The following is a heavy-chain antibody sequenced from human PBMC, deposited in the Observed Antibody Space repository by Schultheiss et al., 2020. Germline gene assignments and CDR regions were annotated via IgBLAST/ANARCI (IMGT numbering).Heavy chain of an antibody. V-gene: IGHV4-61*05. J-gene: IGHJ4*02. CDR2: IYYSGST. Sequence: SETLSLTCTVSGGSISSSSYYWSWIRQPPGKGLEWIGYIYYSGSTNYNPSLKSRVTISVDTSKNQFSLKLSSVTAADTAVYYCARVDYWGQGTLVTVSS. CDR3: ARVDY. CDR1: GGSISSSSYY.